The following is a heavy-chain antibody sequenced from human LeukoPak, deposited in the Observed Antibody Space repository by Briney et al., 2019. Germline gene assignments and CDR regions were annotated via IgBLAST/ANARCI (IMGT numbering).Heavy chain of an antibody. CDR2: IWYDGSNK. J-gene: IGHJ4*02. CDR1: GFTLSSYG. CDR3: ARDRELLWFGELLDY. V-gene: IGHV3-33*01. Sequence: GGSLRLSCAASGFTLSSYGMHWVRQAPGKGLEWVAVIWYDGSNKYYGDSVKGRLTISRDNSKNTLYLQMNSLRAEDTAVYYCARDRELLWFGELLDYWGQGTLVTVSS. D-gene: IGHD3-10*01.